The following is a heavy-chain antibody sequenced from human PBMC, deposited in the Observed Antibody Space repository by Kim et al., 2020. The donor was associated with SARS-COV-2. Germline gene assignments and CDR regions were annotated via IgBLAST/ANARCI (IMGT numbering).Heavy chain of an antibody. CDR1: GGTFSSYA. V-gene: IGHV1-69*13. J-gene: IGHJ3*02. D-gene: IGHD6-19*01. CDR2: IIPIFGTA. CDR3: ASTSGWSAVDAFDI. Sequence: SVKVSCKASGGTFSSYAISWVRQAPGQGLEWMGGIIPIFGTANYAQKFQGRVTITADESTSTAYMELSSLRSEDTAVYYCASTSGWSAVDAFDIWGQGTMVTVSS.